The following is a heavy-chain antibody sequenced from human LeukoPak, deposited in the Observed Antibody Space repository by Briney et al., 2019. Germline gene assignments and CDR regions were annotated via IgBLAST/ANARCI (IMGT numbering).Heavy chain of an antibody. CDR2: ISYDGSNK. J-gene: IGHJ4*02. CDR1: GFTFSSYA. V-gene: IGHV3-30-3*01. Sequence: PGRSLRLSCAASGFTFSSYAMHWVRQAPGKGLEWVAVISYDGSNKYYADSVKGRFTISRDNSKNTLYLQMNSLRAEDTAVYYCAKRGCDTNGCPYYFDYWGQGTLVTVSS. CDR3: AKRGCDTNGCPYYFDY. D-gene: IGHD2-8*01.